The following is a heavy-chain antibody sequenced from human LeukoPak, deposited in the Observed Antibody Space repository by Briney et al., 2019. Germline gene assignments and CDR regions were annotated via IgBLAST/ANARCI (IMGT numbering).Heavy chain of an antibody. CDR1: GFTFSSYG. CDR2: ISYDGSNK. D-gene: IGHD6-13*01. Sequence: PGGSPRLSCAASGFTFSSYGMHWVRQAPGKGLEWVAVISYDGSNKYYAGSVKGRFTISRDNSKNTLYLQMNSLRAEDTAVYYCAKVIGYSSSWPFDYWGQGTLVTVSS. J-gene: IGHJ4*02. V-gene: IGHV3-30*18. CDR3: AKVIGYSSSWPFDY.